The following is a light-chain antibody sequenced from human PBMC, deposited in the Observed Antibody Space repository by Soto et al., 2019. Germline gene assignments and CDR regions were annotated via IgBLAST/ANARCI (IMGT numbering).Light chain of an antibody. CDR1: SSDFGTYNL. Sequence: QSALTQSASVSGSPGQSITISCTGTSSDFGTYNLVSWYQQHPGKSPRLIISEGTKRPSGVSDRFSGSRSDNAASLTISGLQPEDEADYHCSSYTGGNTYWIFGGGTKLTVL. V-gene: IGLV2-14*02. CDR3: SSYTGGNTYWI. CDR2: EGT. J-gene: IGLJ3*02.